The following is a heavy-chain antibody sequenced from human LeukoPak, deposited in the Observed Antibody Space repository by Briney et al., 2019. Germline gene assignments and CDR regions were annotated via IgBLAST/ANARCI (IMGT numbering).Heavy chain of an antibody. Sequence: PSETLSLTCTVSGGSVNSGNYYWTWIRQPAGKRLEWIGRIYTSGSTNYNPSLKSRVTISVDTSKNQFSLKLSSVTAADTAVYYCARGRFSGYYDILTGYSPAFDYWGQGTLVTVSS. CDR2: IYTSGST. J-gene: IGHJ4*02. CDR1: GGSVNSGNYY. CDR3: ARGRFSGYYDILTGYSPAFDY. V-gene: IGHV4-61*02. D-gene: IGHD3-9*01.